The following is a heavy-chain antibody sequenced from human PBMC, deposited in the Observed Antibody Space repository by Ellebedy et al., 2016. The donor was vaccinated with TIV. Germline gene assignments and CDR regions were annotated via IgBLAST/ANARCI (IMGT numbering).Heavy chain of an antibody. D-gene: IGHD6-19*01. CDR3: ARRGGYSSGWYGYYFDY. J-gene: IGHJ4*02. CDR1: GGTFSSYA. Sequence: SVKVSCXASGGTFSSYAISWVRQAPGQGLEWMGGIIPIFGTANYAQKFQGRVTITADESTSTAYMELSSLRSEDTAVYYCARRGGYSSGWYGYYFDYWGQGTLVTVSS. V-gene: IGHV1-69*13. CDR2: IIPIFGTA.